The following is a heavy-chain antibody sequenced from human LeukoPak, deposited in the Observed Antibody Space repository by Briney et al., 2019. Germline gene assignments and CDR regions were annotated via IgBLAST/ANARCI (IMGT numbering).Heavy chain of an antibody. CDR3: AKDHGSGSGSYSYGPFDY. V-gene: IGHV3-66*01. D-gene: IGHD3-10*01. CDR2: IYGVNST. J-gene: IGHJ4*02. Sequence: GGSLRLSCAASGFTVSSNYMSWVRQAPGKGLEWVSVIYGVNSTYYTDSVKGRFTISRDNSKNTVYLQMNSLRAEDTAVYYCAKDHGSGSGSYSYGPFDYWGQGTLVTVSS. CDR1: GFTVSSNY.